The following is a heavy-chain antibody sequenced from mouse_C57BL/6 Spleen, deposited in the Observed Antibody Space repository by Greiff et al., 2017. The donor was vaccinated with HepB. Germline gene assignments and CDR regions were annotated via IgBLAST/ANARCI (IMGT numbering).Heavy chain of an antibody. V-gene: IGHV7-3*01. J-gene: IGHJ1*03. Sequence: EVMLVESGGGLVQPGGSLSLSCAASGFTFTDYYMSWVRQPPGKALEWLGFIRNKANGYTTEYSASVKGRFTISRDNSQSILYLQMNALRAEDSATYYCARSVVATGYFDVWGTGTTVTVSS. CDR1: GFTFTDYY. CDR3: ARSVVATGYFDV. D-gene: IGHD1-1*01. CDR2: IRNKANGYTT.